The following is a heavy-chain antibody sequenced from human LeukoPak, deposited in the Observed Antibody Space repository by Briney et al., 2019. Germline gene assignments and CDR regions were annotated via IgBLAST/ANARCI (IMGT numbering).Heavy chain of an antibody. J-gene: IGHJ4*02. V-gene: IGHV3-48*03. CDR2: VCSSGSTT. D-gene: IGHD2/OR15-2a*01. CDR3: ARGLYNFDY. Sequence: PGGSLRLSCAASGFTFSSHEMNWVRQAPGKGLEWVSYVCSSGSTTYYADSVKGRFTISRDNAKNSLYLQMISLRADDTAVYYCARGLYNFDYWGQGTLVTVSS. CDR1: GFTFSSHE.